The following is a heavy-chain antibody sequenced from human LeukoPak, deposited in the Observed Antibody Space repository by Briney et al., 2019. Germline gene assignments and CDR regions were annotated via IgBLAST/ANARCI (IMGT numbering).Heavy chain of an antibody. CDR3: ARGEVYDFWSGYYNRFDP. CDR2: IYPGDSDT. J-gene: IGHJ5*02. CDR1: GYSFTSYW. D-gene: IGHD3-3*01. Sequence: GESLKISCKGSGYSFTSYWIGWVRQMPGKGLEWMGIIYPGDSDTRYSPSFQGQVTISADKSISTAYLQWSSLKASDTAMYYCARGEVYDFWSGYYNRFDPWGQGTLVTVSS. V-gene: IGHV5-51*01.